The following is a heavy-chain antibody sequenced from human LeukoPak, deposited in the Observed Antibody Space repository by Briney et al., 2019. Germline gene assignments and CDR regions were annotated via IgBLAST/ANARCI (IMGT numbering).Heavy chain of an antibody. V-gene: IGHV1-2*02. CDR3: ARSGYDYWFDP. CDR1: GYTFIAYY. CDR2: INPNSGGT. D-gene: IGHD5-12*01. J-gene: IGHJ5*02. Sequence: GASVKVSCKASGYTFIAYYMHWVRQAPGQGLEWMGWINPNSGGTNYAQKFQGRVTITADESTSTAYMELSSLRSEDTAVYYCARSGYDYWFDPWGQGTLVTVPS.